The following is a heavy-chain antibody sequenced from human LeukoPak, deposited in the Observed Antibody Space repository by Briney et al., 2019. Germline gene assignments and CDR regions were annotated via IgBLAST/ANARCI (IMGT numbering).Heavy chain of an antibody. Sequence: PGGSLRLSCAASGFTFSSYSMNWVRQAPGKGLEWVSYISSSSSTIYYADSVKGRFTISRDNAKNSLYLQMNSLRAEDTAVYYCARGHGQAAAYYGMDVWGQGTTVTVSS. CDR3: ARGHGQAAAYYGMDV. J-gene: IGHJ6*02. D-gene: IGHD6-13*01. V-gene: IGHV3-48*04. CDR1: GFTFSSYS. CDR2: ISSSSSTI.